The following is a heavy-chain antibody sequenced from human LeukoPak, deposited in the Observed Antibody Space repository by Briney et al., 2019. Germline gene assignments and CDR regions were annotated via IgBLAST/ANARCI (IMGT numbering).Heavy chain of an antibody. CDR3: ARERYGSSSKRGMDY. CDR2: IIPIFGTA. D-gene: IGHD6-6*01. Sequence: AASAKVSCKGSGYTFTKYAISWVRQAPGQGLEWMGGIIPIFGTANYAQKFQGRVTITADESTSTAYMELSSLRSEDTAVYYCARERYGSSSKRGMDYWGQGTLVTVSS. J-gene: IGHJ4*02. CDR1: GYTFTKYA. V-gene: IGHV1-69*13.